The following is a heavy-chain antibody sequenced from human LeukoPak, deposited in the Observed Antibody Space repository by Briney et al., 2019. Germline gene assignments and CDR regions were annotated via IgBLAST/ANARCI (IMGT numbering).Heavy chain of an antibody. CDR2: IYTSGST. D-gene: IGHD4-11*01. CDR1: GGSFSGYY. J-gene: IGHJ5*02. CDR3: ARERTDYSNLNWFDP. V-gene: IGHV4-4*07. Sequence: PSETLSLTCAVYGGSFSGYYWSWIRQPAGKGLEWIGRIYTSGSTNYNPSLKSRVTMSVDTSKNQFSLKLSSVTAADTAVYYCARERTDYSNLNWFDPWGQGTLVTVSS.